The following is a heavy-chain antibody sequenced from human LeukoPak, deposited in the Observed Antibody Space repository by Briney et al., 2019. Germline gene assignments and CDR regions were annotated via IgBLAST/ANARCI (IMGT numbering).Heavy chain of an antibody. CDR1: GFTFSNFW. J-gene: IGHJ4*02. Sequence: GGSLRLSCAASGFTFSNFWMHWVRQAPGKGLVWVALIYGDGSFTRYADSVKGRFTISRDNSKNTLYLQMNSLRAEDTAVYYCAKEPHRGYCSGGSCYSHLDYWGQGTLVTVSS. CDR3: AKEPHRGYCSGGSCYSHLDY. CDR2: IYGDGSFT. D-gene: IGHD2-15*01. V-gene: IGHV3-74*01.